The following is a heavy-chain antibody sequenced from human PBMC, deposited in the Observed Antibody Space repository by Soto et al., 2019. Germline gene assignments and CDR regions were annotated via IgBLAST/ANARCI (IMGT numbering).Heavy chain of an antibody. CDR2: IYHGGTT. CDR3: AKAQVMVVAGSTFDY. V-gene: IGHV4-38-2*02. Sequence: SETLSLTCTVSGYSISSGSYWGWIRQPPGKGPEWIASIYHGGTTFYNPSLKSRVTVSVDKSNNQFSLKLRSVTAADTAVHYCAKAQVMVVAGSTFDYWGHGTLVTVSS. CDR1: GYSISSGSY. J-gene: IGHJ4*01. D-gene: IGHD6-19*01.